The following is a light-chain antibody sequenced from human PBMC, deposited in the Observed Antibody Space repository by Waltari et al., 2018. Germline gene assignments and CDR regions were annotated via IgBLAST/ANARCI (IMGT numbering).Light chain of an antibody. J-gene: IGLJ3*02. Sequence: QSALTQPASVSGSPGQSITISSTGTATDIGGHNYVSWYQQQPGKAPKLVIFDVSSRPSGISYRFSASKFGNTASLTISGLQPDDEADYYCCSFTSSSTWVFGGGTKLTVL. CDR1: ATDIGGHNY. CDR2: DVS. V-gene: IGLV2-14*03. CDR3: CSFTSSSTWV.